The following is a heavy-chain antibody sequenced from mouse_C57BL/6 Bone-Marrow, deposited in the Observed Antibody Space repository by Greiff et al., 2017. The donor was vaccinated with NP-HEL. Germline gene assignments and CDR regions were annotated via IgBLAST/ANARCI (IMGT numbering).Heavy chain of an antibody. CDR1: GYAFSSSW. J-gene: IGHJ2*01. D-gene: IGHD3-2*02. CDR3: ARSDSSGYFDY. V-gene: IGHV1-82*01. CDR2: IYPGDGDT. Sequence: QVHVKQSGPELVKPGASVKISCKASGYAFSSSWMNWVKQRPGEGLEWIGRIYPGDGDTNYNGKFKGKATLTADKSSSTAYMQLSSLTSEDSAVYFCARSDSSGYFDYWGQGTTLTVSS.